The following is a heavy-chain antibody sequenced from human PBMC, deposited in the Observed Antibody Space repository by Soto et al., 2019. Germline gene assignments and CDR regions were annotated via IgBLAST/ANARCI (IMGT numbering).Heavy chain of an antibody. Sequence: GGSLRLSCAASGFTFSSYSMNWVRQAPGKGLEWVSSISSSSSYIYYADSVKGRFTISRDNAKNSLYLQMNSLRAEDTAVYYCARDTTHRDIVVVPAAPDYWGQGTLVTVSS. CDR1: GFTFSSYS. CDR2: ISSSSSYI. V-gene: IGHV3-21*01. CDR3: ARDTTHRDIVVVPAAPDY. D-gene: IGHD2-2*01. J-gene: IGHJ4*02.